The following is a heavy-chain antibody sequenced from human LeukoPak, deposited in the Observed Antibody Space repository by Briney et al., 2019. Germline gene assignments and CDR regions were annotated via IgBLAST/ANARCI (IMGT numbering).Heavy chain of an antibody. V-gene: IGHV1-8*01. D-gene: IGHD3-3*01. CDR2: MNPNSGNT. CDR3: ARIRRASGYNWFDP. CDR1: GYTFTSYD. J-gene: IGHJ5*02. Sequence: GASVKVSCRASGYTFTSYDINWVRQATGQGLEWMGWMNPNSGNTGYAQKFQGRVTMTRNTSISTAYMELSSLRSEDTAVYYCARIRRASGYNWFDPWGQGTLVTVSS.